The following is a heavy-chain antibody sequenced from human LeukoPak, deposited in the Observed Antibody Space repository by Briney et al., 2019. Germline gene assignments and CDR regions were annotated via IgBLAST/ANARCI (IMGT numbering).Heavy chain of an antibody. J-gene: IGHJ4*02. V-gene: IGHV3-53*01. CDR2: IYSGGNT. CDR1: GFTVSSNY. D-gene: IGHD2-21*01. CDR3: ARDFVGGGNYD. Sequence: GGSLRLSCAASGFTVSSNYMSWARQAPGKGLEWVSIIYSGGNTYYADSVKGRFSISRDNSKNTLFLQMNTLRAEDTAVYYCARDFVGGGNYDWGQGTLVTVSS.